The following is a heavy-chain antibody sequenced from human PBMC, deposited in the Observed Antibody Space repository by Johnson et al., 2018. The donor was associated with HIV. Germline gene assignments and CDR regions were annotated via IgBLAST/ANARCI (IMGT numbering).Heavy chain of an antibody. CDR3: AKRTQENMLRESGAYGAFDI. J-gene: IGHJ3*02. CDR1: GFTFSSYG. V-gene: IGHV3-30*18. D-gene: IGHD3-10*02. Sequence: QVQLVESGGGVVQPGRSLRLSCAASGFTFSSYGMHWVRQAPGKGLEWVAVISYNGSNKYYADSVKGRFTISRDNSKNTLYVQMNILRAEDTAVYYCAKRTQENMLRESGAYGAFDIWGQGTMVTVSS. CDR2: ISYNGSNK.